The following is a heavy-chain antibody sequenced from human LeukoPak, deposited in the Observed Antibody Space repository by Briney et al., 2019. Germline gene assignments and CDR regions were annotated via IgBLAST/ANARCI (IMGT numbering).Heavy chain of an antibody. CDR2: IYYSGST. V-gene: IGHV4-39*01. CDR3: ARLDYYGSGSYYMEAPY. D-gene: IGHD3-10*01. J-gene: IGHJ4*02. CDR1: GGSISSSSYY. Sequence: SETLSLTCTVSGGSISSSSYYWGWIRQPPGKGLEWNGSIYYSGSTYYNPSLKSRVTISVDTSKNQFSLKLSSVTAADTAVYYCARLDYYGSGSYYMEAPYWGQGTLVTVSS.